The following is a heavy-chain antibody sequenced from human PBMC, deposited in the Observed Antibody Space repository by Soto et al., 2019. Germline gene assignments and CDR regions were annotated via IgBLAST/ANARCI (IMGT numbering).Heavy chain of an antibody. D-gene: IGHD3-10*01. V-gene: IGHV4-30-2*01. CDR1: GGSISSGGYS. J-gene: IGHJ6*02. Sequence: KPSDTLSLTCAVSGGSISSGGYSWSWIRQPPWKGLEWIGYIYHSGSTYYNPSLKSRVTISVDRSKNQFSLKLSSVTAADTAVYYCARVLLWFGEVGGMDVWGQGXTVTVYS. CDR2: IYHSGST. CDR3: ARVLLWFGEVGGMDV.